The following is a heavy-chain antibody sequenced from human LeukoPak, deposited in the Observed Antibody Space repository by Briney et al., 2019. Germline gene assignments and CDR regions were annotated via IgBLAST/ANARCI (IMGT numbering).Heavy chain of an antibody. V-gene: IGHV3-21*01. CDR1: GFTFSSYS. J-gene: IGHJ4*02. D-gene: IGHD2-2*01. CDR3: ARDRHVPATAPFDY. Sequence: GGSLRLSCAASGFTFSSYSMNWVRQAPGKGLEWVSSISSSSSYIYYADSVKGRFTISRDNAKNSLYLQMNSLRAEDTAVYYCARDRHVPATAPFDYWGQGTLVTVSS. CDR2: ISSSSSYI.